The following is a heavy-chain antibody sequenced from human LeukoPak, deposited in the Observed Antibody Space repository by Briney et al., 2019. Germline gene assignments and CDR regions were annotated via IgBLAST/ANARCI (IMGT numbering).Heavy chain of an antibody. V-gene: IGHV3-23*01. CDR2: ISGSGGST. J-gene: IGHJ4*02. D-gene: IGHD3-22*01. Sequence: GGSLRLSCAASGFTFSSYAMSWVRQAPGKGLEWVSAISGSGGSTYYADSVKGRFTISRDNSKNTLYLQMNSLRAEDTAVYYCAKGLKYYYDSSPSPGMYWGQGTLVTVSS. CDR3: AKGLKYYYDSSPSPGMY. CDR1: GFTFSSYA.